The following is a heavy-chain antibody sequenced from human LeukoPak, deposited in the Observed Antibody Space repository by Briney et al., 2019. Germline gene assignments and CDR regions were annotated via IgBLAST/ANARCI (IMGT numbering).Heavy chain of an antibody. V-gene: IGHV3-23*01. D-gene: IGHD1-26*01. CDR3: AKVSVGATTRYFDY. CDR1: GFTFSSYA. J-gene: IGHJ4*02. CDR2: ISGSGDST. Sequence: PGGSLRLSCAASGFTFSSYAMSWVRQAPGKGLEWVSAISGSGDSTYYADSVKGRFTISRDDSKNTLYLQANSLRADDTAVYYCAKVSVGATTRYFDYWGQGTLVTVSS.